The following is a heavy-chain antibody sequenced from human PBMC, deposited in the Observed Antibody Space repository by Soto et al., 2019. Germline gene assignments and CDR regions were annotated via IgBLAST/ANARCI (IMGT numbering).Heavy chain of an antibody. V-gene: IGHV4-59*01. CDR2: MFHSGAT. CDR3: ASSSRFEWLDGSDY. Sequence: PSETLSLTCSVSGVSIRSYYWSWIRQPPGKGLEWIGFMFHSGATSYNPSLKSRVTMSVDASKNRFSLELKSVSASDTAVYYCASSSRFEWLDGSDYWGLGTLVTVSS. D-gene: IGHD3-9*01. J-gene: IGHJ4*02. CDR1: GVSIRSYY.